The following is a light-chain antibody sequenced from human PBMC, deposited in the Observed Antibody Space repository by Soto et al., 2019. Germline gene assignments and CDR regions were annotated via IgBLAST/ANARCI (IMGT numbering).Light chain of an antibody. V-gene: IGKV3-20*01. Sequence: EIVLTQSPGTLSLSPGERATLSCRASQSVSSSYLAWYQQKPGQAPRLLIYGASSRATGIPDRFSGSVSGTVFTLTISRLESEDFAVHYCQQYGSSPITFGQGTRLEIK. CDR2: GAS. CDR3: QQYGSSPIT. J-gene: IGKJ5*01. CDR1: QSVSSSY.